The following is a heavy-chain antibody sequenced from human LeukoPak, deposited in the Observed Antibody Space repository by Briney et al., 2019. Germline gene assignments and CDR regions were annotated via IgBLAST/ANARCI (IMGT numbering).Heavy chain of an antibody. CDR2: IYYSGST. Sequence: SETLSLTCTVSGGSISSYYWSWIRQPPGKGLEWIGYIYYSGSTNYNPSLKSRVTISVDTSKNQFSLKLSSVTAADTAVYYCARSPAGGSYVSAYYYGMDVWGQGTTVTVSS. D-gene: IGHD1-26*01. CDR3: ARSPAGGSYVSAYYYGMDV. CDR1: GGSISSYY. V-gene: IGHV4-59*08. J-gene: IGHJ6*02.